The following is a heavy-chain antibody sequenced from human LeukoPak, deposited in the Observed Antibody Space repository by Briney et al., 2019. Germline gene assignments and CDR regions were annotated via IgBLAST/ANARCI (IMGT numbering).Heavy chain of an antibody. J-gene: IGHJ5*02. V-gene: IGHV2-5*01. D-gene: IGHD2-21*01. CDR1: GFSLSTSGVG. CDR3: AHKGYSGHDPQAYCGGDCNNWFDP. CDR2: IYWNDDK. Sequence: SGPTLVKPTQTLTLTCTFSGFSLSTSGVGVGWIRQPPGKALEWLALIYWNDDKRYSPSLKSRLTITKDTSKNQVVLTMTNMDPVDTATYYCAHKGYSGHDPQAYCGGDCNNWFDPWGQGTLVTVSS.